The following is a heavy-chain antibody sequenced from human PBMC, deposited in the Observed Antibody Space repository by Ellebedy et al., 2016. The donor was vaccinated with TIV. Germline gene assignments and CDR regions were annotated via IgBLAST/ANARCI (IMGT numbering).Heavy chain of an antibody. D-gene: IGHD4-17*01. J-gene: IGHJ4*02. Sequence: PGGSLRLSCAASGLIFRSYGMHWVRQAPGKGLEWVAVISSDGSNGYSADSVKGRFTISRDNSKNTLYLQMNSLRAEDTALYYSAKNGDDSGIYFDYWGQGALVTVSS. CDR1: GLIFRSYG. V-gene: IGHV3-30*18. CDR3: AKNGDDSGIYFDY. CDR2: ISSDGSNG.